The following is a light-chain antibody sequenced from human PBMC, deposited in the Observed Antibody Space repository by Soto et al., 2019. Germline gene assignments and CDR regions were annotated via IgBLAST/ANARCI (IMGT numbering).Light chain of an antibody. CDR2: GAS. J-gene: IGKJ1*01. V-gene: IGKV3-20*01. CDR3: QQYNSYSPWT. CDR1: QSVTSTY. Sequence: ESVLTQSPGTLSLSPGERATLSCRASQSVTSTYLAWYQQKPGQAPRLLIYGASSRATGIPDRFSGSGSGTEFTLTISSLQPDDFATYYCQQYNSYSPWTFGQGTKVDIK.